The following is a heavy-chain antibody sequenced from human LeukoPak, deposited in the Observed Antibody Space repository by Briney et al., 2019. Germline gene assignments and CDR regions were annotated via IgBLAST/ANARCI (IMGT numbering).Heavy chain of an antibody. Sequence: GGSLRLSCAASGFALSSHWMTWVRQVPGRGPEWVANVNRDGSETYYLDSVKGRFTISKDNAKNSLYLQMNSLRAGDTALYHCARNNGMDVWGQGTTVIVSS. CDR2: VNRDGSET. J-gene: IGHJ6*02. CDR1: GFALSSHW. V-gene: IGHV3-7*03. CDR3: ARNNGMDV.